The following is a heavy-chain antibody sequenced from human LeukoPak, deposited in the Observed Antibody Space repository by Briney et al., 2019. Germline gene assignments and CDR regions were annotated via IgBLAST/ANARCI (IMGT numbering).Heavy chain of an antibody. Sequence: GGSLRLSCAASGFALSSHWMTWVRQVPGRGPEWVANVNRDGSETYYLDSVKGRFTISKDNAKNSLYLQMNSLRAGDTALYHCARNNGMDVWGQGTTVIVSS. CDR2: VNRDGSET. J-gene: IGHJ6*02. CDR1: GFALSSHW. V-gene: IGHV3-7*03. CDR3: ARNNGMDV.